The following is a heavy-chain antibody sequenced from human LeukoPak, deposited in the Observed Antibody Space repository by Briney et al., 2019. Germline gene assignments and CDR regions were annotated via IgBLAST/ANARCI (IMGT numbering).Heavy chain of an antibody. CDR1: GYSISSGYY. J-gene: IGHJ4*02. CDR3: ARYYGGPFDY. V-gene: IGHV4-38-2*02. CDR2: IYHSGST. Sequence: PSETLSLTCTVSGYSISSGYYWGWIRQPPGKGLEWIGSIYHSGSTYYNPSLKSRVTISVDRSKNQFSLKLSSVTAADTAVYYCARYYGGPFDYWGQGTLVTVSS. D-gene: IGHD4-23*01.